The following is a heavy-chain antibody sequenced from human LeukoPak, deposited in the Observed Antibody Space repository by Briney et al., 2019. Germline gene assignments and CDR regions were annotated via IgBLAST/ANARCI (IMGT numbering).Heavy chain of an antibody. D-gene: IGHD2-2*01. CDR2: TYYRSKWYN. CDR3: AREGGYIVVVPAAKGFDY. Sequence: SQTLSLTCALSGDSVSSNSAAWNWIRQSPSRGLEWLGRTYYRSKWYNDYAVSVKSRITINPDTSKNQFSLQLNSVTPEDTAVYYCAREGGYIVVVPAAKGFDYWGQGTLVTVSS. J-gene: IGHJ4*02. CDR1: GDSVSSNSAA. V-gene: IGHV6-1*01.